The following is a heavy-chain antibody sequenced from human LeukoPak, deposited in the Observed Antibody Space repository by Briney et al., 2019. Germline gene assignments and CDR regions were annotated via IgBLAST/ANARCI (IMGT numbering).Heavy chain of an antibody. CDR1: GGSFSGYY. D-gene: IGHD4-17*01. J-gene: IGHJ5*02. Sequence: PSETLSLTCAVYGGSFSGYYWSWIRQPPGKGLEWIGEINHSGSTNYSPSLKSRVTISVDTSKNQFSLKLSSVTAADTAVYYCARGHGVYGDYNPFDPWGQGTLVTVSS. CDR3: ARGHGVYGDYNPFDP. CDR2: INHSGST. V-gene: IGHV4-34*01.